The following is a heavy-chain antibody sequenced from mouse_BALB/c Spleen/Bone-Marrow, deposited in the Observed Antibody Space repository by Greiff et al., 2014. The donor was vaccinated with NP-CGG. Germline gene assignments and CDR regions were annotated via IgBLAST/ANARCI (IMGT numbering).Heavy chain of an antibody. D-gene: IGHD1-1*01. CDR1: GCTFTNYW. CDR2: INPTNGRS. J-gene: IGHJ4*01. Sequence: LVESGAELVKPGASVKLSCEASGCTFTNYWMHWVNQRPGQGLEWIGEINPTNGRSNYNERFKSKATLTVDKSSSPAYMQLSSLTSEDSAVYYCARRGDFYGAMDYWGQGTSATVPS. CDR3: ARRGDFYGAMDY. V-gene: IGHV1S81*02.